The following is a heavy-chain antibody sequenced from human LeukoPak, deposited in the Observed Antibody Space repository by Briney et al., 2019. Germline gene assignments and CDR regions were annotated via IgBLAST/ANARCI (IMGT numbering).Heavy chain of an antibody. D-gene: IGHD3-22*01. V-gene: IGHV3-49*03. CDR3: ARDRSYDSSGPDY. CDR2: IRSKAYGGTT. Sequence: GGSLRLSCTASGFTFGDYAMSWFRQAPGKGLEWVGFIRSKAYGGTTEYAASVKGRLTISRDDSKSIAYLQMNSLRAEDTAVYYCARDRSYDSSGPDYWGQGTQVTVSS. J-gene: IGHJ4*02. CDR1: GFTFGDYA.